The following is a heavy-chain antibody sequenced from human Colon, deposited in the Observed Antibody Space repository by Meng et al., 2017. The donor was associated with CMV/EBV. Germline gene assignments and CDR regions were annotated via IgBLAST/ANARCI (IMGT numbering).Heavy chain of an antibody. CDR1: TSYY. V-gene: IGHV1-46*01. D-gene: IGHD2-2*01. CDR3: ARETLPGPAAINYYYYGMDV. J-gene: IGHJ6*02. CDR2: INPSGGST. Sequence: TSYYMHWVRQAPGQGLEWMGIINPSGGSTSYAQKFQGRVTMTRDTSTSTVYMELSSLRSEDTAVYYCARETLPGPAAINYYYYGMDVWGQGTTVTVSS.